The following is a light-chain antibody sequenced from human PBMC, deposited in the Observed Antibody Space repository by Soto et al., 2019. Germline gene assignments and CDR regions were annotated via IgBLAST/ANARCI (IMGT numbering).Light chain of an antibody. V-gene: IGLV2-8*01. CDR1: SSDVGAYNY. CDR2: DVT. Sequence: QSVLTQPPSASGSPGQSVAISCTGTSSDVGAYNYVSWYQQPPGKAPKLMIYDVTKRPSGVPDRFSGSKSGNTASLTVSGLQAEDEADYYCSSYAGTHVVFGTGTKLNVL. CDR3: SSYAGTHVV. J-gene: IGLJ1*01.